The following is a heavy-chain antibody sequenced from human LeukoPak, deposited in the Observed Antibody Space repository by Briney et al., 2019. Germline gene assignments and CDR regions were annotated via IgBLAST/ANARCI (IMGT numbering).Heavy chain of an antibody. Sequence: SVKVSCKASGGTFSSYAISWVRQAPGQGLEWMGGIIPIFGTANYAQKFQGRVTITADESTSTAYMELSSLRSEGTAVYYCARGWGSSWQFDYWGQGTLVTVSS. D-gene: IGHD6-13*01. J-gene: IGHJ4*02. CDR2: IIPIFGTA. CDR3: ARGWGSSWQFDY. V-gene: IGHV1-69*13. CDR1: GGTFSSYA.